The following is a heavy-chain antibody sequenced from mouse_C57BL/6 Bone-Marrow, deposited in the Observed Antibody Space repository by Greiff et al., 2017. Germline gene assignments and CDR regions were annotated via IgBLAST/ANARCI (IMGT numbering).Heavy chain of an antibody. Sequence: EVQVVESGGGLVQPGGSLKLSCAASGFTFSDYGMAWVRQAPRKGPAWVAFISNLAYSIYYADTVTGRFTISRENAKNTLYLEMSSLRSEDTAMYYCARPSPYYYAMDYWGQGTSVTVSS. V-gene: IGHV5-15*01. J-gene: IGHJ4*01. CDR3: ARPSPYYYAMDY. CDR2: ISNLAYSI. CDR1: GFTFSDYG.